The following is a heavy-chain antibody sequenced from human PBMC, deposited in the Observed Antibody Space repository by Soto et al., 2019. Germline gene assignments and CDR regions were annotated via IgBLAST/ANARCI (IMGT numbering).Heavy chain of an antibody. Sequence: QVHLQESGPGLVKPSETLSLTCTVSGYSITSGYYWGWIRQSPGKGLEWIGSIYYSGNTYSNPSLKSRVTISVDTSKNQFSLKLNSVTAADTAVYHCARQDVDTAMGYDYWGQGTLVTVSS. D-gene: IGHD5-18*01. CDR1: GYSITSGYY. J-gene: IGHJ4*02. CDR3: ARQDVDTAMGYDY. CDR2: IYYSGNT. V-gene: IGHV4-38-2*02.